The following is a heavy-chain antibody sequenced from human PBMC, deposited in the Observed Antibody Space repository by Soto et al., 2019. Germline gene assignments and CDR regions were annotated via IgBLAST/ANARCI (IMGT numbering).Heavy chain of an antibody. CDR3: ATVGRIAVAGTPGYYGMDV. D-gene: IGHD6-19*01. V-gene: IGHV1-69*02. Sequence: QVQLVQSGAEVKKPGSSVKVSCKASGGTFSSYTISWVRQAPGQGLEWMGRIIPILGIANYAQKFQGRVTITADKATSTAYMGLGSLRSEDTDVYYCATVGRIAVAGTPGYYGMDVWGQGTTVTVSS. J-gene: IGHJ6*02. CDR2: IIPILGIA. CDR1: GGTFSSYT.